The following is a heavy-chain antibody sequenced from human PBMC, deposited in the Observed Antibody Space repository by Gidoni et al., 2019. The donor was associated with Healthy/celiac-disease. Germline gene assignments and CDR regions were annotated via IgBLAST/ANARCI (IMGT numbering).Heavy chain of an antibody. D-gene: IGHD3-10*01. CDR1: GGSFSGYY. CDR3: ARGFGFLDY. V-gene: IGHV4-34*01. Sequence: PLQQLGAGLFKPSATLSLTCAVYGGSFSGYYWSWIRQPPGKGLEWIGEINHSGSTNYNPSLKSRVTISVDTSKNQFSLKLSSVTAADTAVYYCARGFGFLDYWGQGTLVTVSS. CDR2: INHSGST. J-gene: IGHJ4*02.